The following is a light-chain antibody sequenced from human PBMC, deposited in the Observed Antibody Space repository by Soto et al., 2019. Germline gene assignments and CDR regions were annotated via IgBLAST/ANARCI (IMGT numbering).Light chain of an antibody. CDR2: GAS. J-gene: IGKJ4*01. CDR1: HSVSSN. CDR3: QHRTNWPLT. V-gene: IGKV3-11*01. Sequence: IVLTHSPATLSVSPGEIATLSFRASHSVSSNLAWYQQRPGQAPRLLISGASTRATGIPARFSGSGSGTDFTLTISSLEPEDFAVYYCQHRTNWPLTFGGGTKVDIK.